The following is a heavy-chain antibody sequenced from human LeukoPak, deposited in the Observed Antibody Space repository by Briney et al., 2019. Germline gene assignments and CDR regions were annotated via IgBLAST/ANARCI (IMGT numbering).Heavy chain of an antibody. CDR3: ARLGYDSSGYFLNWFDP. J-gene: IGHJ5*02. CDR1: GFTFSSYW. CDR2: IKQDGSEK. Sequence: GGSLRLSCAASGFTFSSYWMSWVRQAPGKGLEWVANIKQDGSEKYYVDSVKGRFTISRDNAKNSLYLQMNSLRAEDTAVYYCARLGYDSSGYFLNWFDPWGQGTLVTVSS. V-gene: IGHV3-7*01. D-gene: IGHD3-22*01.